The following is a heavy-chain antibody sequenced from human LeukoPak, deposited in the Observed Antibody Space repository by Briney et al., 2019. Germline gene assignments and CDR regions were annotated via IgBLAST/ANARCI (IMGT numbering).Heavy chain of an antibody. CDR2: IKTNSGNT. Sequence: GASVKDSCKASGDSFTSYDINWVREETEEGLEWMAWIKTNSGNTGYAQKFQGRVTMTRNTSISTAYMELSSLGSEDAAVYYYARGRFQDFGDYYYGMDVWGQGTTVTVSS. J-gene: IGHJ6*02. CDR1: GDSFTSYD. V-gene: IGHV1-8*01. D-gene: IGHD3-10*01. CDR3: ARGRFQDFGDYYYGMDV.